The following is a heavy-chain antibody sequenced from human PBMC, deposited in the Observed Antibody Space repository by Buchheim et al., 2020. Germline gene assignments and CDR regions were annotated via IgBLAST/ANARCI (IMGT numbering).Heavy chain of an antibody. CDR3: AADASPTYYDFWSGLYGPNYYYGMDV. V-gene: IGHV1-58*02. J-gene: IGHJ6*02. CDR2: IVVGSGNT. D-gene: IGHD3-3*01. Sequence: QMQLVQSGPEVKKPGTSVKVSCKASGFTFTSSAMQWVRQARGQRLEWIGWIVVGSGNTNYAQKFQERVTITRDMSTSTAYMELSSLRSEDTAVYYCAADASPTYYDFWSGLYGPNYYYGMDVWGQGTT. CDR1: GFTFTSSA.